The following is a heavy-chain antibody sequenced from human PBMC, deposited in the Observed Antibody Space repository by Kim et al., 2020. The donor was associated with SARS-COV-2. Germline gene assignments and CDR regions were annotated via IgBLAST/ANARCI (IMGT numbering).Heavy chain of an antibody. J-gene: IGHJ6*02. CDR2: ISYDGSNK. Sequence: GGSLRLSCAASGFTFSSYGMHWVRQAPGKGLEWVAVISYDGSNKYYADSVKGRFTISRDNSKNTLYLQMNSLRAEDTAVYYCAKDKPGYGMDVWGQGTTVTVSS. V-gene: IGHV3-30*18. CDR3: AKDKPGYGMDV. CDR1: GFTFSSYG.